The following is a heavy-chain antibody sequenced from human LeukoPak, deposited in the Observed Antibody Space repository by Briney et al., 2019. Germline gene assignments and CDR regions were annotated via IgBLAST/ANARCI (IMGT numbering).Heavy chain of an antibody. CDR1: GYTFTGYY. CDR3: ARDEVRDLEDFDY. Sequence: ASVKVSCKASGYTFTGYYMHWVRQAPGQGLEWVGWINPNSGGTNYAQKFQGRVTMTRDTSISTAYMELSRLTSDDTAVYYCARDEVRDLEDFDYWGQGSLVTVSS. V-gene: IGHV1-2*02. CDR2: INPNSGGT. J-gene: IGHJ4*02.